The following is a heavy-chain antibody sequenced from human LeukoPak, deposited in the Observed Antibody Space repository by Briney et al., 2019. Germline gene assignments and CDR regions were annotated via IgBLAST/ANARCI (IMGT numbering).Heavy chain of an antibody. CDR1: GFTVSRTY. CDR3: AKDASHVLLWFGELLKNYYMDV. D-gene: IGHD3-10*01. CDR2: LYSDGKT. V-gene: IGHV3-53*01. Sequence: GGSLRLSCAASGFTVSRTYMSWVRQAPGKGLEWVSVLYSDGKTYYADSVEGRFTISRDNSKNTVYLQMNSLRAEDTAVYYCAKDASHVLLWFGELLKNYYMDVWGKGTTVTISS. J-gene: IGHJ6*03.